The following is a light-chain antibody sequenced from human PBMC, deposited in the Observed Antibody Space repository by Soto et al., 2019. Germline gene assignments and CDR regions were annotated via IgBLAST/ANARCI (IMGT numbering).Light chain of an antibody. J-gene: IGLJ2*01. CDR2: VNNDGSH. V-gene: IGLV4-69*01. CDR3: QTWGTGIHVV. CDR1: SGHSSYA. Sequence: QSVLTQSPSASASLGASVKLTCTLRSGHSSYAVAWHQQQPEKGPRFLMKVNNDGSHSKGDGIPDRFSGSSSGAERYLTISSLQSEDEADYSCQTWGTGIHVVFGGGTKLTVL.